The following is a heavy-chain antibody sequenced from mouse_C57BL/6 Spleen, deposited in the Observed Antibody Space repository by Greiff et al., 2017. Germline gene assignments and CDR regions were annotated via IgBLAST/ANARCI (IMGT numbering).Heavy chain of an antibody. D-gene: IGHD1-2*01. Sequence: VQLQQSGPELVKPGASVTISCKASGYSFTGYYMNWVKQSPEKSLEWIGEINPSTGGTTYNQKFKAKATLTVDKSSSTTYMQLKSLTSEDSAVYYCDRADEYGDAVDYWGQGTSVTVSS. V-gene: IGHV1-42*01. CDR1: GYSFTGYY. CDR3: DRADEYGDAVDY. CDR2: INPSTGGT. J-gene: IGHJ4*01.